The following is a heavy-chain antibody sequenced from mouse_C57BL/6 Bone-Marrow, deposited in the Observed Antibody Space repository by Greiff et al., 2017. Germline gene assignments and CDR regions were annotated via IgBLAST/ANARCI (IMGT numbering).Heavy chain of an antibody. D-gene: IGHD2-4*01. V-gene: IGHV1-39*01. CDR3: ARGYDYDYAMDD. Sequence: EVQLQQSGPELVTPGASVKISCKASGYSFTDYNMHWVKQSNGKSLEWIGVSNPNYGTTSYNQKFKGKATLTVDQSSSTAYMQLNSLTSEDSAVYYCARGYDYDYAMDDWGQGTSVTGSS. CDR1: GYSFTDYN. CDR2: SNPNYGTT. J-gene: IGHJ4*01.